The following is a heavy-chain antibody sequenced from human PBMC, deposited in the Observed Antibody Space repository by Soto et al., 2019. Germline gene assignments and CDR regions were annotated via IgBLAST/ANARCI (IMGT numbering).Heavy chain of an antibody. J-gene: IGHJ4*02. CDR2: INPNSGGT. D-gene: IGHD5-18*01. CDR3: ARHVGDSYGWDYFDY. CDR1: GYTFTGYY. Sequence: ASVKVSCKASGYTFTGYYMHWVRQAPGQGLEWMGWINPNSGGTNYAQKFQGRVTMTRDTSISTAYMELSRLRSDDTAVYYCARHVGDSYGWDYFDYWGQGTLVTVSS. V-gene: IGHV1-2*02.